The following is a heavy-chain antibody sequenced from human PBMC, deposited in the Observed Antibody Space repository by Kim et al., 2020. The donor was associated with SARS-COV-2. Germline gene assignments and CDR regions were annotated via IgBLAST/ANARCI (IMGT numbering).Heavy chain of an antibody. CDR3: ASFTAAAL. Sequence: SETLSLTCTVSGYSISSGYYWGWIRQPPGKGLEWIGSIYHSGSTYYNPSLKSRVTISVDTSKNQFSLKLSSVTAADTAVYYCASFTAAALWGQGTLVTVSS. J-gene: IGHJ4*02. CDR1: GYSISSGYY. V-gene: IGHV4-38-2*02. D-gene: IGHD6-13*01. CDR2: IYHSGST.